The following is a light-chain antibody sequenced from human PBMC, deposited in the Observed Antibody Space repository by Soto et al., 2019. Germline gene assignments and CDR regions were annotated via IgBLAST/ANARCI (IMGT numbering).Light chain of an antibody. CDR1: QSVSANY. Sequence: EIVMTQSPATLSVSPGGRATLSCRASQSVSANYLAWYQQKPGQAPRLLIYGASSRATGIPDRFSGSGSGTDFTLTISRLEPEDFAVYYCQQYAKSPRTFGQGTKVE. CDR2: GAS. CDR3: QQYAKSPRT. V-gene: IGKV3-20*01. J-gene: IGKJ1*01.